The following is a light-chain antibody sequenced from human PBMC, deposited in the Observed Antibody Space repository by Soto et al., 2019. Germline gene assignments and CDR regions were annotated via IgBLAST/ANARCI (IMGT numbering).Light chain of an antibody. CDR2: EVT. J-gene: IGLJ3*02. V-gene: IGLV2-8*01. CDR1: SSDVGAYNY. Sequence: QSALTQPPSASGSPGQSVTISCTGTSSDVGAYNYVSWYQQHAGKAPKLVIYEVTKRPSGVPDRFSGSKSANTASLTVSGLXXXXXXDYYCSSFASSNTWVFGGGTKLTV. CDR3: SSFASSNTWV.